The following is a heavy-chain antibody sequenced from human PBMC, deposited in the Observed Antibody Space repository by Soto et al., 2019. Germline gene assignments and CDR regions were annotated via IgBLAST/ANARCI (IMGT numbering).Heavy chain of an antibody. CDR1: GASISAYA. Sequence: QVQLQESGPGLVKPSETLSLTCTVSGASISAYAWSWILQPAGKGLEWIGRLYSSGNTNYNPSFKSRLTMSADTSKNQFSLKLSSVTAADTAVYYCARGPYSSGWYVVDYWGQGTLVTVSS. J-gene: IGHJ4*02. D-gene: IGHD6-19*01. V-gene: IGHV4-4*07. CDR2: LYSSGNT. CDR3: ARGPYSSGWYVVDY.